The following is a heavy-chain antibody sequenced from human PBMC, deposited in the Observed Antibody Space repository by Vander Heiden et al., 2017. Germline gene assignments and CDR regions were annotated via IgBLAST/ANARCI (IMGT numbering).Heavy chain of an antibody. CDR2: INPSGGST. CDR3: ARDLELELQGFDL. Sequence: QVQLVQSGAEVKKPGASVKVSCKASGYTFTSYYMHWVRQAPGQGLEWMGIINPSGGSTSYEQKFQGRVTMTRDTSTSTVYMELSSLRSEDTAVYYCARDLELELQGFDLWGRGTLVTVSS. V-gene: IGHV1-46*01. J-gene: IGHJ2*01. D-gene: IGHD1-7*01. CDR1: GYTFTSYY.